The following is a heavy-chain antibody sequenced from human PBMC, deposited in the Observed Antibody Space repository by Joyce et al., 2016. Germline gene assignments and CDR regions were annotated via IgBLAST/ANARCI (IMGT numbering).Heavy chain of an antibody. CDR3: ARQWGYYDSSGYYSGDAFDI. CDR2: ISYSGST. CDR1: GGSISSSSYY. Sequence: QLQLQESGPGLVKPSETLSLTCTVSGGSISSSSYYWGWLRQPPGKGLEWIGSISYSGSTYYHPSLRSRVTISVDTSKNQFSLKLSYVTAADTAVFYCARQWGYYDSSGYYSGDAFDIWGQETMVTVSS. D-gene: IGHD3-22*01. J-gene: IGHJ3*02. V-gene: IGHV4-39*01.